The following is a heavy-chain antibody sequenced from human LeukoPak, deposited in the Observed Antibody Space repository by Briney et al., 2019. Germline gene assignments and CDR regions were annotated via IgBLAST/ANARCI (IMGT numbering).Heavy chain of an antibody. J-gene: IGHJ4*02. Sequence: PGGSLRLSCAASGFTFSSYAMSWVRQAPGKGLEWVSAISGSGGGTYYADSVKGRFTISRDNSKNTLYLQMNSLRAEDTAVYYCAKATLREYDFWSGYPPHYFDYWGQGTLVTVSS. CDR1: GFTFSSYA. V-gene: IGHV3-23*01. D-gene: IGHD3-3*01. CDR3: AKATLREYDFWSGYPPHYFDY. CDR2: ISGSGGGT.